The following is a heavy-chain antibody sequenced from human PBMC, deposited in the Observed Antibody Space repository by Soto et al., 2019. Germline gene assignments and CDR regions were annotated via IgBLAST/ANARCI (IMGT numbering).Heavy chain of an antibody. CDR2: IYYSGST. V-gene: IGHV4-39*01. J-gene: IGHJ4*02. CDR1: GGSISSSSYY. Sequence: ETLSLTCTVSGGSISSSSYYWGWIRQPPGKGLEWIGSIYYSGSTYYNPSLKSRVTISVDTSKNQFSLKLSSVTAADTAVYYCARTDYYDSSGYIDYWGQGTLVTVSS. D-gene: IGHD3-22*01. CDR3: ARTDYYDSSGYIDY.